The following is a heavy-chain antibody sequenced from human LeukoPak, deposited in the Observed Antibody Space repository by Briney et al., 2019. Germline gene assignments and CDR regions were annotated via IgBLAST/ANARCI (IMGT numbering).Heavy chain of an antibody. CDR3: ARGGEYFDY. V-gene: IGHV1-69*04. D-gene: IGHD3-16*01. Sequence: ASVKVSCKASGGTFSSYAISWVRQAPGQGLEWMGRTIPILGIANYAQKFQGRVTITADKSTSTAYMELSSLRSEDTAVYYCARGGEYFDYWGQGTLVTVSS. CDR1: GGTFSSYA. J-gene: IGHJ4*02. CDR2: TIPILGIA.